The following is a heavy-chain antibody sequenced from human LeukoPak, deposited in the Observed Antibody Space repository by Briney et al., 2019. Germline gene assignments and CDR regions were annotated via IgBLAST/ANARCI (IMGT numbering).Heavy chain of an antibody. V-gene: IGHV3-21*01. CDR2: ISSSSSYI. CDR1: GFTFSSYS. J-gene: IGHJ4*02. D-gene: IGHD2-2*01. Sequence: GGSLRLSCAASGFTFSSYSMNWVRQALGKGLEWVSSISSSSSYIYYADSVKGRFTISRDNAKNSLYLQMNSLRAEDTAVYYCAREAGYCSSTSCYPDYWGQGTLVTVSS. CDR3: AREAGYCSSTSCYPDY.